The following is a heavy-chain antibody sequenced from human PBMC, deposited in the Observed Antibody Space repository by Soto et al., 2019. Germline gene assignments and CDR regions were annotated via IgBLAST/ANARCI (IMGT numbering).Heavy chain of an antibody. V-gene: IGHV3-7*05. CDR3: ARPVRGSPEDV. D-gene: IGHD3-16*01. CDR2: IKTDGSEK. Sequence: EVQLVESGGGLVQPGGSLRLSCEASGFTFSAYWMGWVRQAPGTGLQWVATIKTDGSEKYYADSVTGRFTISRDNDKNSLYLQINTLTAEDTGVYYCARPVRGSPEDVWGQGTTVTVSS. CDR1: GFTFSAYW. J-gene: IGHJ6*02.